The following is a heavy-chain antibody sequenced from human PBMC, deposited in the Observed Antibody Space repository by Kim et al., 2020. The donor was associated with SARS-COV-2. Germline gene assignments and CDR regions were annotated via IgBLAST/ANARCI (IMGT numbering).Heavy chain of an antibody. V-gene: IGHV3-9*01. CDR3: AKDTGYSSGGIDY. J-gene: IGHJ4*02. CDR2: ISWNSGSI. D-gene: IGHD6-19*01. CDR1: GFTFDDYA. Sequence: GGSLRLSCAASGFTFDDYAMHWVRQAPGKGLEWVSGISWNSGSIGYADSVKGRFTISRDNAKNSLYLQMNSLRAEDTALYYCAKDTGYSSGGIDYWGQGTLVNVSS.